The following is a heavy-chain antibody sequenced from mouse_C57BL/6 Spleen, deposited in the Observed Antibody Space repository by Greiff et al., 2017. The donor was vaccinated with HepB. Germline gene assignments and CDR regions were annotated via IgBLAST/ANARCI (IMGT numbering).Heavy chain of an antibody. CDR2: IRSKSNNYAT. V-gene: IGHV10-1*01. CDR3: VRDYDYGGETY. Sequence: DVKLVESGGGLVQPKGSLKLSCAASGFSFNTYAMNWVRQAPGKGLEWVARIRSKSNNYATYYADSVKDRFTISRDDSESMLYLQMNNLKTEDTAMYYCVRDYDYGGETYWGQGTLVTVSA. D-gene: IGHD2-4*01. J-gene: IGHJ3*01. CDR1: GFSFNTYA.